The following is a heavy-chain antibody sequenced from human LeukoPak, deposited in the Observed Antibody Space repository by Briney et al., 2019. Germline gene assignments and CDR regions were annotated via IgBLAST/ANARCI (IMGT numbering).Heavy chain of an antibody. CDR2: VHNSGNS. D-gene: IGHD1-14*01. Sequence: PSETLSLTCTVSGGSISGYYWTWMRQPPGKGLEWIGNVHNSGNSNYNPSLKSRVTISLDTSKDQFSLKLSSVTAADTAVYYCARPYNTVWRGDLAHWGPGTVVTVSS. CDR1: GGSISGYY. V-gene: IGHV4-4*09. CDR3: ARPYNTVWRGDLAH. J-gene: IGHJ4*02.